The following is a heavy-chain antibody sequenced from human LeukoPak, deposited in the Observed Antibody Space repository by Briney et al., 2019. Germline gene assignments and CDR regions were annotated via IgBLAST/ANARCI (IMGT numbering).Heavy chain of an antibody. V-gene: IGHV4-39*07. CDR3: ARGSPFVGRSSWFDY. J-gene: IGHJ4*02. D-gene: IGHD6-13*01. CDR1: GGSISSSSYY. Sequence: PSETLSLTCTVSGGSISSSSYYWGWIRQPPGKGLEWIGSIYYSGSTYYNPSLKSRVTISVDTSKNQFSLKLSSVTAADTAVYYCARGSPFVGRSSWFDYWGQGTLVTVSS. CDR2: IYYSGST.